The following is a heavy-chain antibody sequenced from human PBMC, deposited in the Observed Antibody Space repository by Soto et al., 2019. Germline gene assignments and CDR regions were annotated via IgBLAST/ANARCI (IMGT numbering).Heavy chain of an antibody. CDR2: INPNSGGT. V-gene: IGHV1-2*04. Sequence: ASVKVSCKAFGYTFTGYYMHCVRQAPGQGREWMGWINPNSGGTNYAQKFQGWVTMTRDTSISTAYMELSRLRSDDTAVYYCARNGGSAATYYDYIWGSYRSDAFDIWGQGTMVTVSS. D-gene: IGHD3-16*02. CDR1: GYTFTGYY. CDR3: ARNGGSAATYYDYIWGSYRSDAFDI. J-gene: IGHJ3*02.